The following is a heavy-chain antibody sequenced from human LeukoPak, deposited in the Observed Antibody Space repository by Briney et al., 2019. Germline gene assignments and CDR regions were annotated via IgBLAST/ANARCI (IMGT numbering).Heavy chain of an antibody. J-gene: IGHJ6*02. CDR3: ARGTSSPGGMDV. V-gene: IGHV3-21*01. D-gene: IGHD6-13*01. Sequence: PGGSLRLSCAASGFTFSSYSMNWVRQAPGKGLEWVSSISSSSSYIYYADSVKGRFTISRDNAKNSLYLQMNSLRAEDTAVYYCARGTSSPGGMDVWGQGTTVTVSS. CDR1: GFTFSSYS. CDR2: ISSSSSYI.